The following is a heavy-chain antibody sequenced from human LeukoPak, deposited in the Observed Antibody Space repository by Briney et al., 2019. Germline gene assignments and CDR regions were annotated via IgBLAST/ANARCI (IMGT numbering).Heavy chain of an antibody. CDR1: GGTFSSYA. Sequence: ASVKVSCKASGGTFSSYAISWVRQAPGQGLEWMGRIIPILGIANYAQEFQGRVTITADKSTSTAYMELSSLRSEDTAVYYCARVPSVVISKNFDYWGQGTLVTVSS. CDR2: IIPILGIA. CDR3: ARVPSVVISKNFDY. V-gene: IGHV1-69*04. D-gene: IGHD3-22*01. J-gene: IGHJ4*02.